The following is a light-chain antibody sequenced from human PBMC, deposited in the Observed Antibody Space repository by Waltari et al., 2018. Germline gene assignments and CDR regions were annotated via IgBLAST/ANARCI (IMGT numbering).Light chain of an antibody. Sequence: DIVMTQSPDSLAVSLGERATINCKSGQSILYNFNSKNYLACYQQKPGQPPKLLISWASIRESGVPDRFSGSGSGTDFALTISSLQAEDVAVYYCQQYYTNPITFGPGTKLEIK. J-gene: IGKJ3*01. V-gene: IGKV4-1*01. CDR3: QQYYTNPIT. CDR2: WAS. CDR1: QSILYNFNSKNY.